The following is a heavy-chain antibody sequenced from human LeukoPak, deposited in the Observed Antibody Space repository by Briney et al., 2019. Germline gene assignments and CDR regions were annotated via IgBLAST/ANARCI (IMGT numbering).Heavy chain of an antibody. Sequence: PSETLSLTCTVSGGSISSSSYYWGWIRQPPGKGLEWIGSINYSGSTYYNPSLKSRVTISVDRSKNQFSLKLSSVTAADTAVFYCASLTTADAFDIWGQGTMVTVSS. CDR1: GGSISSSSYY. CDR2: INYSGST. J-gene: IGHJ3*02. CDR3: ASLTTADAFDI. V-gene: IGHV4-39*07. D-gene: IGHD3-22*01.